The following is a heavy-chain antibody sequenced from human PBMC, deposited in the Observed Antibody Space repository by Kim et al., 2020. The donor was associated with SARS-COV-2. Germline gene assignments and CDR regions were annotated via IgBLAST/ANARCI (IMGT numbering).Heavy chain of an antibody. J-gene: IGHJ6*02. V-gene: IGHV4-59*13. CDR3: ARDSRALWFGESLPYYYYYCGMGV. CDR1: GGSISSYY. D-gene: IGHD3-10*01. CDR2: IYYSGST. Sequence: SETLSLTCTVSGGSISSYYWSWIRQPPGKGLEWIGYIYYSGSTNYNPSLKSRVTISVDTSKNQFSLKLSSVTAADTAVYYCARDSRALWFGESLPYYYYYCGMGVWGQGTTVTVSS.